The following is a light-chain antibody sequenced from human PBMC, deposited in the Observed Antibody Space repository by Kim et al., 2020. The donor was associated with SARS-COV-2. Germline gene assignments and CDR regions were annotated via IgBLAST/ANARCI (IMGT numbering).Light chain of an antibody. CDR2: GHT. J-gene: IGLJ1*01. CDR3: QSYDSSLNSYV. CDR1: FSNIGAGYD. V-gene: IGLV1-40*01. Sequence: ELTQPPSVSGAPGQRVTISCTGTFSNIGAGYDVHWYQQVPGAAPKLLIYGHTNRPSGVPDRFSGSKSDTSASLAITGLQPEDEADYYCQSYDSSLNSYVFGTGTKVTVL.